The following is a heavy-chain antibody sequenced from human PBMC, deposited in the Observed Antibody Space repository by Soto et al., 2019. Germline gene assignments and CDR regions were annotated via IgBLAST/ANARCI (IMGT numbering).Heavy chain of an antibody. Sequence: EVQLLESGGGLVQPGGSLRVSCTASGFTFSNYGMSWVRQAPGKGLEGVSSISGSGGGIYYADSVRGRFTISRDNSKNTLYLKLNDLRVEDAAVYYCAKNPSLVVVECFDPWDKGTLLTVSS. CDR3: AKNPSLVVVECFDP. J-gene: IGHJ5*02. CDR1: GFTFSNYG. V-gene: IGHV3-23*01. D-gene: IGHD2-15*01. CDR2: ISGSGGGI.